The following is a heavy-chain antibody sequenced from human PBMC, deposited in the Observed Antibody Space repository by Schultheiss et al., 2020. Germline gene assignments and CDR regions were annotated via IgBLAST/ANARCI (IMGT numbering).Heavy chain of an antibody. V-gene: IGHV4-4*08. CDR3: ARAEAVTGNFAY. D-gene: IGHD6-19*01. J-gene: IGHJ4*02. CDR2: IYTSGST. CDR1: GGSISSYY. Sequence: SETLSLTCTVSGGSISSYYWSWIRQPPGKGLEWIGRIYTSGSTNYNPSLKSRVTISVDTSKNQFSLKLRSVTAADTAVYFCARAEAVTGNFAYWGQGTLVTVSS.